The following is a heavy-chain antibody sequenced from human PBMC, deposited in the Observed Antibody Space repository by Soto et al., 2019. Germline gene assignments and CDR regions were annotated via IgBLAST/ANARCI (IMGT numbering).Heavy chain of an antibody. CDR1: GFSLSNARMG. CDR2: IFSNDEK. V-gene: IGHV2-26*01. J-gene: IGHJ6*02. D-gene: IGHD6-13*01. Sequence: QVTLKESGPVLVKPTETLTLTCTVSGFSLSNARMGVSWIRQPPGKALEWLAHIFSNDEKSYSTSLKSRLTISKDTSKSQVVLTMTNMDPVDTATYYCARIGIAAARTLYYYYGMDVWGQGTTVTVSS. CDR3: ARIGIAAARTLYYYYGMDV.